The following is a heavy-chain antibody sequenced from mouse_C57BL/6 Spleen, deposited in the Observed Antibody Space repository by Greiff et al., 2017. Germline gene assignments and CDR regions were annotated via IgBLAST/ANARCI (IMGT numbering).Heavy chain of an antibody. CDR3: TTYSYGRSYVGYAMDY. V-gene: IGHV14-1*01. CDR1: GFNIKDYY. D-gene: IGHD1-1*01. Sequence: EVQLQESGAELVRPGASVKLSCTASGFNIKDYYMHWVKQRPEQGLEWIGRIDPEDGDPEYAPKFQGKATMPADTSSNTAYLQLSSLTSEDTAVDYCTTYSYGRSYVGYAMDYGGQGTSVTVSS. CDR2: IDPEDGDP. J-gene: IGHJ4*01.